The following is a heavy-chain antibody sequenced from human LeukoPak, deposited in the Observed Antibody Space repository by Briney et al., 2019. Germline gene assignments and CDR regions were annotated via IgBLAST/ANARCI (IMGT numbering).Heavy chain of an antibody. D-gene: IGHD1-26*01. CDR3: KWEPKY. CDR2: IYGGGST. Sequence: PGGSLRLSCAASGFTFNNKYMSWVRQAPGKGLDWVSVIYGGGSTHYADSVKGRFTISRDNSKNTLYLQMNSLRVEDTAVYYCKWEPKYWGQGTLVTVSS. V-gene: IGHV3-66*01. J-gene: IGHJ4*02. CDR1: GFTFNNKY.